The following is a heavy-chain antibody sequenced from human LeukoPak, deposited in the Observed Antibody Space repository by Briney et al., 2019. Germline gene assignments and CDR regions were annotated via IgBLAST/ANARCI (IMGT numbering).Heavy chain of an antibody. V-gene: IGHV3-15*04. J-gene: IGHJ3*02. CDR1: GFTFSNAW. CDR2: IESKTDGGTT. Sequence: GGSLRLSCAASGFTFSNAWMSWVRQAPGKGLEWVGRIESKTDGGTTDYAAPVKGRFTISRDDSKNTLYLQMNSLKTEDTAVYYRTTPSDYGDYADAFDIWGQGTMVTVSS. CDR3: TTPSDYGDYADAFDI. D-gene: IGHD4-17*01.